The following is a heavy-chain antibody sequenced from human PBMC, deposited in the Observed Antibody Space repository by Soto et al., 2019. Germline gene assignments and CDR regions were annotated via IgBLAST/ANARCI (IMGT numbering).Heavy chain of an antibody. CDR3: TSQYCGGDCSRVDP. D-gene: IGHD2-21*02. V-gene: IGHV3-73*01. Sequence: GGSLRLSCAASGFTLSDSRIHRVRQASGKGLEWVGRIRSKADSYATAYAASVKGRFTISRDDSKNTTYLQMNSLKTEDTAVYYCTSQYCGGDCSRVDPWGQGTLVTVSS. J-gene: IGHJ5*02. CDR1: GFTLSDSR. CDR2: IRSKADSYAT.